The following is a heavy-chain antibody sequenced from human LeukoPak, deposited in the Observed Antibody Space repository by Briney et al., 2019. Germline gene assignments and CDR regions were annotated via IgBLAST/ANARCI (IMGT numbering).Heavy chain of an antibody. Sequence: ASVKVSCKASGYTFAGYYMHWVRQAPGQGLEWMGWINPNSGGTNYAQKFQGRVTMTRDTSISTAYMELSRLRSDDTAVYYCARGLYSSSWYDYWGQGTLVTVSS. CDR2: INPNSGGT. D-gene: IGHD6-13*01. V-gene: IGHV1-2*02. CDR1: GYTFAGYY. CDR3: ARGLYSSSWYDY. J-gene: IGHJ4*02.